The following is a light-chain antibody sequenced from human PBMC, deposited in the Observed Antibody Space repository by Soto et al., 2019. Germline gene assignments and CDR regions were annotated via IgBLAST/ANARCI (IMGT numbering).Light chain of an antibody. J-gene: IGKJ5*01. V-gene: IGKV3-20*01. CDR1: QSVSSSY. CDR3: QQYGSSPLT. Sequence: EIVLTHSPGTLSLSLGERATLSCRASQSVSSSYLAWYQQKPGQAPRLLIYGASSRATGIPDRFSGSGSGTDFTLTISRLEPEDFAVYYCQQYGSSPLTFGQGTRLEIK. CDR2: GAS.